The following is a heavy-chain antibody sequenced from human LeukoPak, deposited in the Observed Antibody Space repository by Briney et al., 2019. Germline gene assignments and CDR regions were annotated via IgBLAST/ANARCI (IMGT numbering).Heavy chain of an antibody. CDR2: INPSGGST. CDR3: ARGPRITLIRGGQWYYFMDV. CDR1: GYTFTGYY. Sequence: ASVKVSCKASGYTFTGYYIHWVRQAPGQGLEWMGLINPSGGSTNYAQKFQGRVTMTGDTSTSTVYMELSSLRSEDTAVYYCARGPRITLIRGGQWYYFMDVWGKGTTVTISS. V-gene: IGHV1-46*01. D-gene: IGHD3-10*01. J-gene: IGHJ6*03.